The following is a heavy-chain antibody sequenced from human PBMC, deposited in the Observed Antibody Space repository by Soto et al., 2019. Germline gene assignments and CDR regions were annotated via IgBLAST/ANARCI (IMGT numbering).Heavy chain of an antibody. Sequence: SETLSLTCTVSGGSISSYYWSWIRQPPGKGLEWIGYIYYSGSTNYNPSLKSRVTISVDTSKNQFSLKLNSVTAADTAVYYCAPQRFCTGGNFGNWFDPWGKGPLVTVPS. J-gene: IGHJ5*02. CDR3: APQRFCTGGNFGNWFDP. V-gene: IGHV4-59*08. D-gene: IGHD2-8*02. CDR1: GGSISSYY. CDR2: IYYSGST.